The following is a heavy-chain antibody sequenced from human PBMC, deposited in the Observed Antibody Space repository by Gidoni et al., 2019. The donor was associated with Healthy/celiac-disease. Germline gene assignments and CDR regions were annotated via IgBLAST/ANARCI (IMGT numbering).Heavy chain of an antibody. Sequence: QVQLVQSGAEVKKPGSSVKVSCKASGGPFSSYAISWVRQAPGQGLEWTGGIIPIFGTANYAQKVQGRVTITADESTSTAYMELSSLRSEDTAVDYCARVILTGYYIGAFDYWGQGTLVTVSS. CDR3: ARVILTGYYIGAFDY. CDR1: GGPFSSYA. J-gene: IGHJ4*02. V-gene: IGHV1-69*01. CDR2: IIPIFGTA. D-gene: IGHD3-9*01.